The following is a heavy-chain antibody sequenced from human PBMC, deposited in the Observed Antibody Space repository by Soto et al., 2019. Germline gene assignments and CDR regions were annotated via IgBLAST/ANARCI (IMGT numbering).Heavy chain of an antibody. CDR1: GFTFSSYS. CDR3: AKDEYYYDSSGYYSNY. CDR2: ISGSGGST. Sequence: GSLRLSCAASGFTFSSYSMSWVRQAPGKGLEWVSAISGSGGSTYYADSVKGRFTISRDNSKNTLYLQMNSLRAEDTAVYYCAKDEYYYDSSGYYSNYWGQGTLVTVSS. J-gene: IGHJ4*02. V-gene: IGHV3-23*01. D-gene: IGHD3-22*01.